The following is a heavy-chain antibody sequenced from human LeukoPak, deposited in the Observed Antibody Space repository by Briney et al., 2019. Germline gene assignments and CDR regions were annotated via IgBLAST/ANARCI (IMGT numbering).Heavy chain of an antibody. CDR2: INSDGSTT. D-gene: IGHD5-18*01. Sequence: GGSLRLSCAASGFTLRTYWMYWVRQVPGKGLVWVSRINSDGSTTSYADSVKGRFTISRDNAKNTLYLQMNSLRAEDTAVYYCARVGYNYGSDAFDMWGQGTMVTVSS. V-gene: IGHV3-74*01. CDR1: GFTLRTYW. CDR3: ARVGYNYGSDAFDM. J-gene: IGHJ3*02.